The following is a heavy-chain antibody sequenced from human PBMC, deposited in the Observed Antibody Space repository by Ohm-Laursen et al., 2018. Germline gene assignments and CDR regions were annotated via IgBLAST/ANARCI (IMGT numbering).Heavy chain of an antibody. J-gene: IGHJ4*02. CDR3: ARQESSGWYPDY. CDR1: GASFSGYY. CDR2: LYYSGST. Sequence: TLSLTCSVYGASFSGYYWSWIRQPPGKGLEWIGYLYYSGSTNYNPSLKSRVTISVDTSKNQFSLKLSSVTAADTAVYYCARQESSGWYPDYWGQGTLVTVSS. V-gene: IGHV4-59*08. D-gene: IGHD6-19*01.